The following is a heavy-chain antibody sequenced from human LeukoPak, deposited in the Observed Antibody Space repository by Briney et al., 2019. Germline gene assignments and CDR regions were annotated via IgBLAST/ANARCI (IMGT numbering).Heavy chain of an antibody. J-gene: IGHJ1*01. Sequence: GGSLRLSCAASGFTFSSYAMSWVRQAPGKGLEWVSAISGSGGSTYYADSVKGRFTISRDNSKNTQYLQMNSLRAEDTAVYYCAKESAYYDSSGYTEYFQHWGQGTLVTVSS. CDR1: GFTFSSYA. D-gene: IGHD3-22*01. CDR3: AKESAYYDSSGYTEYFQH. CDR2: ISGSGGST. V-gene: IGHV3-23*01.